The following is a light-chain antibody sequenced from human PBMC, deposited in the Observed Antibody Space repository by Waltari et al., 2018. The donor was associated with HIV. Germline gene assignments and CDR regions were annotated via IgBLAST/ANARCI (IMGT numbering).Light chain of an antibody. V-gene: IGLV2-23*02. CDR1: RSDVGSYNL. J-gene: IGLJ3*02. CDR2: EVS. Sequence: QSALTQPASVSGSPGQSITISCTGTRSDVGSYNLVSWYQHHPGKAPKLLISEVSKRPSVGSNRFSGSKSGTTASLTISGRQAEDEADYHCCSYAHNDPWVFGGGTRLTVL. CDR3: CSYAHNDPWV.